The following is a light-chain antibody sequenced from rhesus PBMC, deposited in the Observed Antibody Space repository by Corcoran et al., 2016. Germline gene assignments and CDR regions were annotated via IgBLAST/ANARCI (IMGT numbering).Light chain of an antibody. J-gene: IGKJ4*01. CDR2: KAS. V-gene: IGKV1-22*01. Sequence: DIQMTQSPSFLSSSVGYTVTITCRASQSFSSWLDWYQQQPGKTPKFLSYKASSLQSGVPSRFSGSGSGTDCTLTVSSVQCEDFAAYNIQQYSRSPLTFGGGTKVELK. CDR1: QSFSSW. CDR3: QQYSRSPLT.